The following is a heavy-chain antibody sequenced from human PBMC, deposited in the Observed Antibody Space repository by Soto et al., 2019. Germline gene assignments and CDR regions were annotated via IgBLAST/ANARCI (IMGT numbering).Heavy chain of an antibody. Sequence: GGSLRLSCAASGFTFSSYEMNWVRQAPGKGLEWVSYISSSGSTIYYADSVKGRFTISRDNAKNSLYLQMNSLRAEDTAVYYCARDRRQQPFDYWGQGTLVTVSS. CDR3: ARDRRQQPFDY. CDR2: ISSSGSTI. J-gene: IGHJ4*02. CDR1: GFTFSSYE. D-gene: IGHD6-13*01. V-gene: IGHV3-48*03.